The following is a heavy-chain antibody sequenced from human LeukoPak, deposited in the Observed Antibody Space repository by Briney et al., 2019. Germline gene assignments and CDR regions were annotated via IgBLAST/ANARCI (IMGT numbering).Heavy chain of an antibody. J-gene: IGHJ4*02. CDR1: GGSISSGGYY. V-gene: IGHV4-30-2*01. D-gene: IGHD3-16*02. CDR2: IYHSGST. Sequence: SETLSLTCTVSGGSISSGGYYWSWIRQPPGKGLEWIGYIYHSGSTYYNPSLKSRVTISVDKSKNQFSLKLSSVTAADTAVYYCARRHPGRRLGELSPRFDYWGQGTLVTVSS. CDR3: ARRHPGRRLGELSPRFDY.